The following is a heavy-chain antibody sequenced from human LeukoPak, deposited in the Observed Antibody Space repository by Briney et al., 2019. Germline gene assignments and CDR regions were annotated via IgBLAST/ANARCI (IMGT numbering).Heavy chain of an antibody. V-gene: IGHV3-30-3*01. J-gene: IGHJ4*02. CDR1: RFTFSTNA. Sequence: PGRSLRLSCAASRFTFSTNAMHWVRQAPGKGLEWVAVTSYDEGHKYYADSVKGRFTISRDTANNTLYLQMNSLRAEDTAVYYCARDNVYGSGTEYWGQGTLVTVSS. CDR3: ARDNVYGSGTEY. CDR2: TSYDEGHK. D-gene: IGHD3-10*01.